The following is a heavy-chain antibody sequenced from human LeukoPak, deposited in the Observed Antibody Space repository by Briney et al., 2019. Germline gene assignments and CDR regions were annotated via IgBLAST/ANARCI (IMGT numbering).Heavy chain of an antibody. D-gene: IGHD2-2*01. CDR1: GYTFTSYD. J-gene: IGHJ4*02. V-gene: IGHV1-69*04. Sequence: SVKVSCKASGYTFTSYDINWVRQATGQGLEWMGRIIPILGIANYAQKFQGRVTITADKSTSTAYMELSSLRSEDTAVYYCAREGYCSSTSCSYFDYWGQGILVTVSS. CDR3: AREGYCSSTSCSYFDY. CDR2: IIPILGIA.